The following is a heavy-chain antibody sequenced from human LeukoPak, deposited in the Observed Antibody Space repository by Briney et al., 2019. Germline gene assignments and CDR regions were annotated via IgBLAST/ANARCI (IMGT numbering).Heavy chain of an antibody. CDR3: ARGLLYSNSPYFDY. J-gene: IGHJ4*02. Sequence: SETLSLTCTVSGYSISSGYYWGWIRQPPGKGLGWIGSMYHSGSTYYNPSLKSRVTISVDTSKNQLSLKLSSVTAADTAVYYCARGLLYSNSPYFDYWGQGTLVTVSS. D-gene: IGHD6-6*01. CDR2: MYHSGST. CDR1: GYSISSGYY. V-gene: IGHV4-38-2*02.